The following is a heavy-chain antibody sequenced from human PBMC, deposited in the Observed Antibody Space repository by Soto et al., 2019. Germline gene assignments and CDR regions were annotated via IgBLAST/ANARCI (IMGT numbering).Heavy chain of an antibody. V-gene: IGHV4-39*01. D-gene: IGHD4-4*01. Sequence: SETLSLTCTVSGGSISSSSYYWGWIRQPPGKGLEWIGSIYYSGSTYYNPSLKSRVTISVDTSKNQFSLKLSSVTAADTAVYYCARGDLTTVTIWFDPWGQGTLVTVSS. CDR3: ARGDLTTVTIWFDP. J-gene: IGHJ5*02. CDR2: IYYSGST. CDR1: GGSISSSSYY.